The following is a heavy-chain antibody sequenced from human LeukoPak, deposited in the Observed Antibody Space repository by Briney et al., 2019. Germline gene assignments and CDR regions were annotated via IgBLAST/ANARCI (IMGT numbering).Heavy chain of an antibody. V-gene: IGHV4-61*02. CDR1: GGSISIGSYY. J-gene: IGHJ3*02. CDR3: ASYCGGDCYPLKDAFDI. CDR2: IYTSGST. Sequence: SETLSLTRTVSGGSISIGSYYGSWIRQPAGKGLEWIGRIYTSGSTNYNPSLKSRVTISVDTSKNQFSLKLSSVTAADTAVYYCASYCGGDCYPLKDAFDIWGQGTMVTVSS. D-gene: IGHD2-21*01.